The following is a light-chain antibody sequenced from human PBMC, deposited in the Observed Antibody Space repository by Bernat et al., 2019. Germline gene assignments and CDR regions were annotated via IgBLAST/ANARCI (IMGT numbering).Light chain of an antibody. CDR1: QSVSSH. Sequence: EIVLTQSLATLSLSPGERATLSCRASQSVSSHLAWYQQKPGQAPRPLIYDASNRATGIPARFSGSGSGTAFTLTLSSLEPEDFAVYYCQQRSNWPPLTFRGGTKVEIK. CDR3: QQRSNWPPLT. CDR2: DAS. V-gene: IGKV3-11*01. J-gene: IGKJ4*01.